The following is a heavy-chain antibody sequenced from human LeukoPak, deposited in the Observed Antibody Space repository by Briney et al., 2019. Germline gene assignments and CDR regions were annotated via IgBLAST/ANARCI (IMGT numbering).Heavy chain of an antibody. CDR2: TYYRSKWYN. CDR3: ARDPSFMVRGPRYPYYFDY. CDR1: GDSVSSNSAA. Sequence: SQTLSLTCAISGDSVSSNSAAWNWIRQSPSRGLEWLERTYYRSKWYNDYAVSVKSRITINPDTSKNQFSLQLNSVTPEDTAVYYCARDPSFMVRGPRYPYYFDYWGQGTLVTVSS. D-gene: IGHD3-10*01. V-gene: IGHV6-1*01. J-gene: IGHJ4*02.